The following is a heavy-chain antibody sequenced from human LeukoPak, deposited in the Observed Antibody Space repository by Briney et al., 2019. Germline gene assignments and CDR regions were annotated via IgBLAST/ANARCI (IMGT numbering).Heavy chain of an antibody. CDR2: IYHSGST. CDR1: GYSISSGYY. CDR3: ARRSRGYYDSSGYLNPTTFDY. J-gene: IGHJ4*02. Sequence: SETLSLTCAVSGYSISSGYYWGWIRQPPGKGLEWIGSIYHSGSTYYNPSLKSRVTISVDTSKNQFSLKLSSVTAADTAVYYCARRSRGYYDSSGYLNPTTFDYWGQGTLVTVSS. D-gene: IGHD3-22*01. V-gene: IGHV4-38-2*01.